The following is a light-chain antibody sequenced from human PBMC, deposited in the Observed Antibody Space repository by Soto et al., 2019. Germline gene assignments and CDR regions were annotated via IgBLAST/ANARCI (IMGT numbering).Light chain of an antibody. CDR1: QSVSSY. V-gene: IGKV3-11*01. CDR3: QKYNSAPPLT. Sequence: EIVLTQSPATLSLSPGERATLSCRASQSVSSYLAWYQQKPGQAPRLLIYDASNRATGIPARFSGSGSGTDFTLTISSLQPEDVATYYCQKYNSAPPLTFGGGTKVDIK. J-gene: IGKJ4*01. CDR2: DAS.